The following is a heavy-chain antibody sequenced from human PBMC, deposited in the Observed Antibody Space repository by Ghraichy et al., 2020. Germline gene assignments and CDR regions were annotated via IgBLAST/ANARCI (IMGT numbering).Heavy chain of an antibody. J-gene: IGHJ4*02. Sequence: SETLSLTCAVYGGSFSGYYWSWIRQPPGKGLEWIGEINHSGSTNYNPSLKSRVTISVDTSKNQFSLKLSSVTAADTAVYYCARAGRIQLWLRDYFDYWGQGTLVTVSS. CDR1: GGSFSGYY. D-gene: IGHD5-18*01. CDR2: INHSGST. CDR3: ARAGRIQLWLRDYFDY. V-gene: IGHV4-34*01.